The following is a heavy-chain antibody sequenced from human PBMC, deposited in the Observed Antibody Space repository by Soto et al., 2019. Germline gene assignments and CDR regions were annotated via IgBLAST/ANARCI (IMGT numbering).Heavy chain of an antibody. Sequence: SETLSLTCSVSGGSISSYYWNWIRQAPGKGLEWIGYISNSGTSYYNPSLRGRVTISADTSKNQFSLKLSSVTAADTAVYYCARDAFYGDYGLDWGQGTLVTVSS. V-gene: IGHV4-4*08. CDR2: ISNSGTS. CDR3: ARDAFYGDYGLD. J-gene: IGHJ4*02. CDR1: GGSISSYY. D-gene: IGHD4-17*01.